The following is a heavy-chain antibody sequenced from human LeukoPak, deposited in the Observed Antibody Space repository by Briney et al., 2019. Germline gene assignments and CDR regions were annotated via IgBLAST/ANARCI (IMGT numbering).Heavy chain of an antibody. CDR2: FYSGGDR. CDR1: GFTFSTNY. V-gene: IGHV3-53*01. CDR3: ARDQDSSSSVYYYGMDV. D-gene: IGHD6-6*01. J-gene: IGHJ6*02. Sequence: GGSLRLSCAASGFTFSTNYMSWVRQAPGKGLEWVSFFYSGGDRYYADSVKGRFTISRDNSKNTVYLQMNSLRPEDTAVYYCARDQDSSSSVYYYGMDVWGQGTTVTVSS.